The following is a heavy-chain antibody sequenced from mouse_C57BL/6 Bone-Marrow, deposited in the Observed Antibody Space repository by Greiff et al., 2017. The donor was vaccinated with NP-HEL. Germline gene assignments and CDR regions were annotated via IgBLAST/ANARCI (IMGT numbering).Heavy chain of an antibody. CDR3: ARNYGSSFWCAY. D-gene: IGHD1-1*01. Sequence: QVQLQQSGAELARPGASVKLSCKASGYTFTSYGISWVKQRTGQGLEWIGEIYPRSGNTYYNEKFKGKATLTADKSSSTAYMELRSLTSEDSAVYFCARNYGSSFWCAYWGQGTLVTVSA. V-gene: IGHV1-81*01. CDR1: GYTFTSYG. CDR2: IYPRSGNT. J-gene: IGHJ3*01.